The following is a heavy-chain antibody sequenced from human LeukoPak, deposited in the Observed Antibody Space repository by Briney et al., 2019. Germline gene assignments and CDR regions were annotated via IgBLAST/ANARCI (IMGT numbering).Heavy chain of an antibody. D-gene: IGHD6-13*01. CDR1: GGSISSSSYY. CDR3: ARGGGPGYSSSWYFDY. V-gene: IGHV4-39*07. Sequence: PSETLSLTCTVSGGSISSSSYYWGWIRQPPGKGLEWIGSIYYSGSTYYNPSLKSRVTISVDTSKNQLSLKLSSVTAADTAVYYCARGGGPGYSSSWYFDYWGQGTLVTVSS. CDR2: IYYSGST. J-gene: IGHJ4*02.